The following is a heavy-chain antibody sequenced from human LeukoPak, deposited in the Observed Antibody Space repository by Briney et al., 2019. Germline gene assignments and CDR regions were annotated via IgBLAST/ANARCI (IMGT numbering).Heavy chain of an antibody. CDR2: IYYSGST. J-gene: IGHJ5*02. V-gene: IGHV4-59*01. D-gene: IGHD3-9*01. Sequence: SETLSLTCTVSGGSISSYYWSWIRQPPGKGLEWIGYIYYSGSTNYNPSLKSRVTISVDTSKNQFSLKLSSVTAADTAVYYCAREEYYDILTSYYTNRGWFDPWGQGTLVTVSS. CDR3: AREEYYDILTSYYTNRGWFDP. CDR1: GGSISSYY.